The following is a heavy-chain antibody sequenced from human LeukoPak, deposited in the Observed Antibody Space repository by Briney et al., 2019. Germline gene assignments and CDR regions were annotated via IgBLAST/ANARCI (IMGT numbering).Heavy chain of an antibody. D-gene: IGHD3-3*01. J-gene: IGHJ4*02. CDR1: GFDFSSNW. Sequence: GGSLRLSCAASGFDFSSNWMHWVRHAPGQGLVWVSRIKGDGISTNYADSVKGRFTISRDIAKNTLYLQMNSLRAEDTGVYYCARDHYWSIDYWGRGTLVTVSS. CDR3: ARDHYWSIDY. V-gene: IGHV3-74*01. CDR2: IKGDGIST.